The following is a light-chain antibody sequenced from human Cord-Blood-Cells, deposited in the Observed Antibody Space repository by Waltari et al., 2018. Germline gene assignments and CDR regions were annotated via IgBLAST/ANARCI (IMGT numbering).Light chain of an antibody. Sequence: DIQMPQSPSTLSASVGDIVTITCRARKSISSWLAWYQQKPGKAPKLLIYKASSLESGVPSRFSGSGSRTEFTLTISSLQPDDFATYYCQQYNSYWTFGQGTKVEIK. CDR1: KSISSW. V-gene: IGKV1-5*03. J-gene: IGKJ1*01. CDR2: KAS. CDR3: QQYNSYWT.